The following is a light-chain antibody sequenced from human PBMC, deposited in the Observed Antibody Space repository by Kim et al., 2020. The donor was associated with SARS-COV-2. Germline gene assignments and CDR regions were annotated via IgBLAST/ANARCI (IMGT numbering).Light chain of an antibody. CDR1: QSVSSK. CDR2: GAS. V-gene: IGKV3-15*01. CDR3: QQYNNWPPGT. J-gene: IGKJ4*01. Sequence: IVMTQSPATLSVSPGERATLSCRASQSVSSKLAWYQQKPGQAPRLLIYGASTRATGIPARFSGSGSETEFTLTISSLQSEDFAVYYCQQYNNWPPGTFGGGTKVDIK.